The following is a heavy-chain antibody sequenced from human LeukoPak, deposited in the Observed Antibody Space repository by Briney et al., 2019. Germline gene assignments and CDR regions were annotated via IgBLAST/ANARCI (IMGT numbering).Heavy chain of an antibody. CDR1: GGSFSAYY. J-gene: IGHJ3*02. Sequence: PSETLSLTCAVYGGSFSAYYWSWIRQPPGKGLEWIGEINHSGSTNYNPSLKSRVTISVDTSKNQFSLKLSSVTAADTAVYYCARAPLDDAFDIWGQGTMVTVSS. CDR2: INHSGST. D-gene: IGHD1-1*01. CDR3: ARAPLDDAFDI. V-gene: IGHV4-34*01.